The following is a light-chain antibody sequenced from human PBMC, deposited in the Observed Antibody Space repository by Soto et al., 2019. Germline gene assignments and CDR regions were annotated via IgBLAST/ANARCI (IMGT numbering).Light chain of an antibody. CDR3: SSYTSSSTYV. Sequence: QSVLTQPASVSGSPGQSITISCTGTSSDVGGYNYVSWYQQHPGKAPKLMIYDVSNRPSGVSNRFSGSKSGNTASLTISGLQAGDEADYYCSSYTSSSTYVFGPGTKVTVL. J-gene: IGLJ1*01. V-gene: IGLV2-14*01. CDR1: SSDVGGYNY. CDR2: DVS.